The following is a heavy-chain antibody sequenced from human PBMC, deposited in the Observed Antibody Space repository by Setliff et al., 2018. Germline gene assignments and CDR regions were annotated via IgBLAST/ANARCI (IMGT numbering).Heavy chain of an antibody. D-gene: IGHD5-12*01. V-gene: IGHV1-3*01. J-gene: IGHJ6*02. CDR1: GYTFTSYA. CDR2: INAGNGNT. CDR3: ARDPASSGYDTYYYYYYGMGV. Sequence: ASVKVSCKASGYTFTSYAMHWVRQAPGQRLEWMGWINAGNGNTKYSQKFQGRVTITRDTSASTAYMELSSLRSEDTAVYYCARDPASSGYDTYYYYYYGMGVWGQGTTVTVSS.